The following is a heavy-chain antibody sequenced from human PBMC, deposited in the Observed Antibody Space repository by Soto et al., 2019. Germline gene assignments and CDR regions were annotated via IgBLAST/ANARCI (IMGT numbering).Heavy chain of an antibody. D-gene: IGHD4-17*01. CDR3: VRVYGEIDY. Sequence: QVQLVQSGAEVKKPGASVKVSCKASGYTFTNYDINWVRQATGQGLEWMGWMNPKSGNTGYAQQVQGRVIMTRSNSISTAYMELSSLRSEDTAVYYCVRVYGEIDYWGQGTLVTVSS. V-gene: IGHV1-8*01. J-gene: IGHJ4*02. CDR1: GYTFTNYD. CDR2: MNPKSGNT.